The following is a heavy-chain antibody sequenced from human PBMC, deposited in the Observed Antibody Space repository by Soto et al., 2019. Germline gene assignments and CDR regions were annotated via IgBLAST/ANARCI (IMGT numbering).Heavy chain of an antibody. J-gene: IGHJ4*02. CDR1: GFTFSSYG. V-gene: IGHV3-33*01. D-gene: IGHD3-10*01. Sequence: QVQLVESGGGVVQPGRSLRLSCAASGFTFSSYGIHWVRQAPGKGLEWVAVIWYDGSNKYYADSVKGRFTISRDNSKNTLYLQMNSLRAEDTAVYYCAAGAYYFDYWGQGTLVTVSS. CDR3: AAGAYYFDY. CDR2: IWYDGSNK.